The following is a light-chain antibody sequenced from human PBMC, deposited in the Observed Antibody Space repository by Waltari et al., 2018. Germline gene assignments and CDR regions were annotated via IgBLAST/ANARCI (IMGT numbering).Light chain of an antibody. Sequence: EVVMTQSPATLSVSPGERATLSCRASQSVGTNLAWYQQKPGQAPRLLIHGASTRATGIPARFSGSGSGTEFTLTISSLQSEDFAVYYCQQYYNWPPLTFGGGTTVETK. J-gene: IGKJ4*01. CDR1: QSVGTN. CDR2: GAS. V-gene: IGKV3-15*01. CDR3: QQYYNWPPLT.